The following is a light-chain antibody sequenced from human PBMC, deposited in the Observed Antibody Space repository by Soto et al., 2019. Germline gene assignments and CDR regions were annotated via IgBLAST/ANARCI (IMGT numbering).Light chain of an antibody. Sequence: SVLTEPGSVSGSPGQSMTISCTGTSSDVGGYNYVSWYQQHPGKAPKLMIYDVSNRPSGVSNRFSGSKSGNTASLTISGLQAEDEADYYCSSYTSSSTLGVFGTGTKVTVL. CDR3: SSYTSSSTLGV. CDR2: DVS. J-gene: IGLJ1*01. V-gene: IGLV2-14*01. CDR1: SSDVGGYNY.